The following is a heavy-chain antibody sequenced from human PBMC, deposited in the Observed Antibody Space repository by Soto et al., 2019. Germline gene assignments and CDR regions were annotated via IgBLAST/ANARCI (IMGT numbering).Heavy chain of an antibody. Sequence: QPGGSLRLSCAASGFTFDDYTMHWVRQAPGKGLEWVSLISWDGGSTYYADSVKGRFTISRDNSKNSLYLQMNSLRTEDTALYYCAKAIRYYDSSGYHYWGQGTLVTVSS. CDR2: ISWDGGST. CDR3: AKAIRYYDSSGYHY. V-gene: IGHV3-43*01. J-gene: IGHJ4*02. D-gene: IGHD3-22*01. CDR1: GFTFDDYT.